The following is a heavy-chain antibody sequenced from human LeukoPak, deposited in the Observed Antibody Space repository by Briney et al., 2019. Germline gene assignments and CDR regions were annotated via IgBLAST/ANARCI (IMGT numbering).Heavy chain of an antibody. Sequence: GGSLRLSCAASGFTFDDYAMHWVRQAPGKGLEWVSGISWNSGSIGYADSVKGRFTISRDNAKNSLYLQMNSLRAEDTAVYYCARDGGYCSSTSCYDFDYWGQGTLVTVSS. CDR1: GFTFDDYA. CDR2: ISWNSGSI. CDR3: ARDGGYCSSTSCYDFDY. D-gene: IGHD2-2*01. J-gene: IGHJ4*02. V-gene: IGHV3-9*01.